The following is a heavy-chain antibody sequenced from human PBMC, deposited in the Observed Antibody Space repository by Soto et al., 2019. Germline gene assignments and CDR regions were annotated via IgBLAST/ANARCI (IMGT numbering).Heavy chain of an antibody. CDR1: GFTFSSYA. J-gene: IGHJ5*02. V-gene: IGHV3-30-3*01. CDR3: ARGGAAAGTTGAIPSAHFDP. Sequence: VQLVESGGGVVQPGRSLRLSCAASGFTFSSYAMHWVRQAPGKGLEWVAVISYDGSNKYYADSVKGRFTISRDNSKNTLYLQMNSLRAEDTAVYYCARGGAAAGTTGAIPSAHFDPWGQGTLVTVSS. D-gene: IGHD6-13*01. CDR2: ISYDGSNK.